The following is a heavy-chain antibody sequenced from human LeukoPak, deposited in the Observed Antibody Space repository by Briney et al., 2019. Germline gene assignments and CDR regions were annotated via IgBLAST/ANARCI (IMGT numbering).Heavy chain of an antibody. J-gene: IGHJ4*02. CDR3: ARGLGRYCSSTSCFDFDY. D-gene: IGHD2-2*01. CDR1: GYTFTGYY. V-gene: IGHV1-2*02. Sequence: ASVKVSCKASGYTFTGYYMHWVRQAPGQGLEWMGWINPNSGGTNYAQKFQGRVTMTRDTSIGTAYMELSRLRSDDTAVYYCARGLGRYCSSTSCFDFDYWGQGTLVTVSS. CDR2: INPNSGGT.